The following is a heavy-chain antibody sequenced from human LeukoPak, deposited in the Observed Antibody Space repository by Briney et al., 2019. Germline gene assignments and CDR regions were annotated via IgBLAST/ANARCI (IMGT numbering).Heavy chain of an antibody. CDR1: GFAFSNFG. Sequence: GGSLRLSCAASGFAFSNFGIHWVRQAPGKGLEWVASISNDGRNKHYVDSVEGRFTISRDNSRNTLYLQMSSLRPEDTAVYYCAKAGGYDSSGYYYYLDYWGQGNLVTVSS. D-gene: IGHD3-22*01. J-gene: IGHJ4*02. V-gene: IGHV3-30*18. CDR2: ISNDGRNK. CDR3: AKAGGYDSSGYYYYLDY.